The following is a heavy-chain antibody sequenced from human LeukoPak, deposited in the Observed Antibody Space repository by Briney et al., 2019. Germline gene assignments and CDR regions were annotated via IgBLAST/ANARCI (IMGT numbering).Heavy chain of an antibody. D-gene: IGHD4-17*01. CDR3: ARKPNDYGDYVLDY. V-gene: IGHV1-18*01. Sequence: GASVNVSCKASVYPFTSYGISWVRQAPGQGLEWMGWISAYNGNTNYAQKLQGRVTMTTDTSTSTAYMELRSLRSDDTAVYYCARKPNDYGDYVLDYWGQGTLVTVSS. CDR1: VYPFTSYG. CDR2: ISAYNGNT. J-gene: IGHJ4*02.